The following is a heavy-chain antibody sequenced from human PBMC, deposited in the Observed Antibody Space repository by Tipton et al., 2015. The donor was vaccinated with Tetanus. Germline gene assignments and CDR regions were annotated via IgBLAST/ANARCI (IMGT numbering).Heavy chain of an antibody. CDR3: ARGTTLDY. V-gene: IGHV4-61*01. Sequence: TLSLTCTVSGGSVSSGSYYWRWIRQPPGKGLEWIGYIYYSGSTNYNPSLKSRVTISVDTSKNQFSLNLSSVTAADTAVYYCARGTTLDYWGQGTLVTVSS. J-gene: IGHJ4*02. D-gene: IGHD4-11*01. CDR2: IYYSGST. CDR1: GGSVSSGSYY.